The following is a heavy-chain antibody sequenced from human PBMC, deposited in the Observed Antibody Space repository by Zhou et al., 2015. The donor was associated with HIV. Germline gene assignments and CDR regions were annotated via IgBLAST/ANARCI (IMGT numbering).Heavy chain of an antibody. J-gene: IGHJ2*01. CDR1: GFNFENYG. Sequence: DVQLVQLGGGRVCPGGSLTLSCVGSGFNFENYGFSWVRQVPGKGLEWVSDINWNGDSRNYLDSLKGRFRTSRDNAQNSLFLEMKNLKVEDTALYYCVRDRTSTFRGWYFDLWGRGTLVTVSS. V-gene: IGHV3-20*04. CDR3: VRDRTSTFRGWYFDL. D-gene: IGHD3-16*01. CDR2: INWNGDSR.